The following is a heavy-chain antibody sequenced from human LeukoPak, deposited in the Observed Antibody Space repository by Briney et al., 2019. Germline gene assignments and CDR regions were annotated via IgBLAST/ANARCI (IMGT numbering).Heavy chain of an antibody. Sequence: GGSLRLSCAASGFTFSSYEMNWVRQAPGKGLEWVSYISSSGSTIYYADSVKGRFTISRDNAKNSLYLQMNSLRAEDTAVYYCARLIELEQWESFDYWGQGTLVTVSS. CDR3: ARLIELEQWESFDY. CDR1: GFTFSSYE. D-gene: IGHD1/OR15-1a*01. V-gene: IGHV3-48*03. J-gene: IGHJ4*02. CDR2: ISSSGSTI.